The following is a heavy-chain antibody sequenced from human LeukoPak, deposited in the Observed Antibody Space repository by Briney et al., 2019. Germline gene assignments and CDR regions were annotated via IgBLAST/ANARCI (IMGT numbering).Heavy chain of an antibody. CDR1: GGSISSYY. V-gene: IGHV4-59*01. CDR2: IYYSGST. CDR3: ARGIAGTGYYYYYYMDV. Sequence: SETLSLTCTVSGGSISSYYWSWIRQPPEKGLEWIGYIYYSGSTNYNPPLKSRVTISVDTSKNQFSLKLSSVTAADTAVYYCARGIAGTGYYYYYYMDVWGKGTTVTVSS. J-gene: IGHJ6*03. D-gene: IGHD6-13*01.